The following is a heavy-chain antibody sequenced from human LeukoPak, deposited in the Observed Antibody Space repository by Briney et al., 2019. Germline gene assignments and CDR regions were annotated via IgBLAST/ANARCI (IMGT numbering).Heavy chain of an antibody. CDR2: IRYDGSNK. CDR1: GFTFSSYG. V-gene: IGHV3-30*02. D-gene: IGHD2-21*01. Sequence: GGSLRLSCAASGFTFSSYGMHWVRQAPGKGLEWVAFIRYDGSNKYYADSVKGRFTISRDNSKNTLYLQMNSLRAEDTAVYYCSKDCGGDCYRAFDIWGQGTMVTVSS. CDR3: SKDCGGDCYRAFDI. J-gene: IGHJ3*02.